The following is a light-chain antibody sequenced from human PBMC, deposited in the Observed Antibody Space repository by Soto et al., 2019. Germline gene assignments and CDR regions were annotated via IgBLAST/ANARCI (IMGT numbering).Light chain of an antibody. Sequence: QSALTQPPSASGSPGQSVTISCTGTSSDVGGYNYVSWYQQHPGKAPKLMIYEVNKRPSGVPDRFSGSKSGNTASLTVSGLQAEDEADYYCNSYAGPNVFGTGTKLTVL. CDR2: EVN. V-gene: IGLV2-8*01. CDR3: NSYAGPNV. CDR1: SSDVGGYNY. J-gene: IGLJ1*01.